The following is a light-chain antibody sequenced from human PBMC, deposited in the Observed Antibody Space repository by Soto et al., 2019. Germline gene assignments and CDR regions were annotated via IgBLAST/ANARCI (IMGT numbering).Light chain of an antibody. Sequence: IVMTQSPATLSVSPGERATLSCRASQSVSSNLAWYQQKPGQAPRLLIYGASTRATGIPARFSDSGSGTEVVLTISSLQSEYFAMSYCQQYDQWYTFGQGTKLEIK. V-gene: IGKV3-15*01. CDR2: GAS. J-gene: IGKJ2*01. CDR3: QQYDQWYT. CDR1: QSVSSN.